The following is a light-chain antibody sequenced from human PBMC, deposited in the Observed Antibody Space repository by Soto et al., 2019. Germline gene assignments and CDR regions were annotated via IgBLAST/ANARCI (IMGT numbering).Light chain of an antibody. J-gene: IGLJ2*01. CDR2: SDT. V-gene: IGLV3-21*01. CDR3: QVWGSGSAHVV. CDR1: DIGSKG. Sequence: SSELTQPPSVSVAPGKTASISCGGNDIGSKGVHWYQQKPGQAPVLVIYSDTDLPPVITERFSGANSANLATLTISRVEAGDEADYYCQVWGSGSAHVVFGGGTKLAVL.